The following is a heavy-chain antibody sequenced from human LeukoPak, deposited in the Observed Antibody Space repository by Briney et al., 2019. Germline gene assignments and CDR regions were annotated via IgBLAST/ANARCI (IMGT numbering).Heavy chain of an antibody. CDR3: AKGGHDFNPFYW. V-gene: IGHV3-23*01. Sequence: PGGSLRLSCADSGFTFSTYAMGWVRQSPGKGLERVSSIKGGGGDPFYADSVKGRFSISRDNSKNTLFLQLNSLRAEDSAVYYCAKGGHDFNPFYWWGRGTLVTVSS. CDR2: IKGGGGDP. CDR1: GFTFSTYA. J-gene: IGHJ4*02. D-gene: IGHD2-21*02.